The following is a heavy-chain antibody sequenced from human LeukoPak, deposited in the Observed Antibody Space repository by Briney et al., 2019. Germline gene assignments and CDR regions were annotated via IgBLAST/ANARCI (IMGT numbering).Heavy chain of an antibody. CDR2: INHSGST. CDR3: ARGRAFNIVVVPAAIVGDIWFDP. Sequence: SETLSLTCAVYGGSFSGYYWSWIRQPPGKGLEWIGEINHSGSTNYNPSLKSRVTISVDTSKNQSSLKLSSVTAADTAVYYCARGRAFNIVVVPAAIVGDIWFDPWGQGTVVTVSS. V-gene: IGHV4-34*01. CDR1: GGSFSGYY. J-gene: IGHJ5*02. D-gene: IGHD2-2*02.